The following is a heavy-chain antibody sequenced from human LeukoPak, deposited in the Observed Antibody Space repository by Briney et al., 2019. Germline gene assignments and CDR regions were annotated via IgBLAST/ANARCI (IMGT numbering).Heavy chain of an antibody. J-gene: IGHJ3*02. V-gene: IGHV4-39*01. Sequence: PSETLSLTCTVSGGSISSSSYYWGWIRQPPGKGLEWIGSIYYSGSTYYNPSLKSRVTISVDTSKNQFSLKLSSVTAADTAVYYCARLGADVWWELWKAFDIWGQGTMVTVSS. CDR1: GGSISSSSYY. CDR3: ARLGADVWWELWKAFDI. CDR2: IYYSGST. D-gene: IGHD1-26*01.